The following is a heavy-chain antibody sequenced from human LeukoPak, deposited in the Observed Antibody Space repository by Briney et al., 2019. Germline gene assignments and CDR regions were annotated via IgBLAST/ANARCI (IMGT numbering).Heavy chain of an antibody. CDR2: IYTSGST. V-gene: IGHV4-4*07. Sequence: PSETLSLTCTVSGGSISSYYWSWIRQPAGKGLEWIGRIYTSGSTNYNPSLKSRVTMSVDTSKNQFSLKLSSVTAADTAVYYCAREEVSIVVVPAAILAFDIWGQGTMVAVSS. D-gene: IGHD2-2*02. J-gene: IGHJ3*02. CDR1: GGSISSYY. CDR3: AREEVSIVVVPAAILAFDI.